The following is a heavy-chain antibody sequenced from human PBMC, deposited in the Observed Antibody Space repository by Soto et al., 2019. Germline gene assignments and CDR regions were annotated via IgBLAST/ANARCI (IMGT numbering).Heavy chain of an antibody. CDR2: INHSGST. J-gene: IGHJ6*03. V-gene: IGHV4-34*01. Sequence: QVQLQQWGAGLLKPSETLSLTCAVYGGSFSGYYXXXXRXXXXXGLEWIGEINHSGSTNYNPSLKSRVTISVDTSKNQFSLKLSSVTAADTAVYYCARASDPDSSRGFYYMDVWGKGTTVTVSS. D-gene: IGHD6-13*01. CDR1: GGSFSGYY. CDR3: ARASDPDSSRGFYYMDV.